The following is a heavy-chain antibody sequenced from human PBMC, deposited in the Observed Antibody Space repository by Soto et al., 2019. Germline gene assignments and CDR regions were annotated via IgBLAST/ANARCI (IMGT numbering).Heavy chain of an antibody. V-gene: IGHV3-21*01. CDR1: GFTFSSYS. CDR3: ARGGDIVVVVAAMHDAFDI. D-gene: IGHD2-15*01. J-gene: IGHJ3*02. Sequence: GGSLRLSCAASGFTFSSYSMNWVRQAPGKGLEWVSSISSSSSYIYYADSVKGRFTISRDNAKNSLYLQMNSLRAEDTAVYYCARGGDIVVVVAAMHDAFDIWGQGTMVTVSS. CDR2: ISSSSSYI.